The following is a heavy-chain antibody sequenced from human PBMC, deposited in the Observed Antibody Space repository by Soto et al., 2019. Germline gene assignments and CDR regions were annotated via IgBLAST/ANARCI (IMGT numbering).Heavy chain of an antibody. V-gene: IGHV1-18*04. CDR2: ISAYNGNT. Sequence: QVQLVQSGAEVKKPGASVTVSCKASGYTFTSYGISWVRQAPGQGLEWRGWISAYNGNTNYAQKLQGRVTMTTDTSTSTAYMELRSLRSDDTAVYYCARDGPITMIVVVNSPLDYWGQGTLVTVSS. J-gene: IGHJ4*02. D-gene: IGHD3-22*01. CDR1: GYTFTSYG. CDR3: ARDGPITMIVVVNSPLDY.